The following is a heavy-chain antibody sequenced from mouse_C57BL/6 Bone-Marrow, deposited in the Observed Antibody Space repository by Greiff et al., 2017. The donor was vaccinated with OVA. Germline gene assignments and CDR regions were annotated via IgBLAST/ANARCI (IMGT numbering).Heavy chain of an antibody. CDR2: INPNNGGT. D-gene: IGHD2-2*01. V-gene: IGHV1-26*01. J-gene: IGHJ3*01. CDR3: AREGYEKRPWFAY. CDR1: GYTFTDYY. Sequence: VQLQQSGPELVKPGASVKMSCKASGYTFTDYYMHWVKQSPGQSLEWIGDINPNNGGTSYNQKFKGKATLTVDKSSSTAYMQLRSLTSEDSAVYYCAREGYEKRPWFAYWGQGTLVTVSA.